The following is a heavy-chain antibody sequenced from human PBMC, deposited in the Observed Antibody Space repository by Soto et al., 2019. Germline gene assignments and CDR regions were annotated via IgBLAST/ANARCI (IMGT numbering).Heavy chain of an antibody. CDR1: CYNFSYYY. J-gene: IGHJ5*02. CDR3: AREISGGGTLNWFDP. V-gene: IGHV1-2*02. D-gene: IGHD2-8*02. CDR2: VSPKSGGT. Sequence: SVKVSFKASCYNFSYYYIHWVRQAPGQGLEWLGWVSPKSGGTNYAQKFKGRVTMTRDTSSNTVYMDLSGLKSDDTAVFYCAREISGGGTLNWFDPWGQGTLVTVSS.